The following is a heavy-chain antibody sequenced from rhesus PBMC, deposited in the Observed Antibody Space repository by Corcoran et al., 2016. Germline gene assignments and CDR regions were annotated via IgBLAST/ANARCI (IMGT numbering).Heavy chain of an antibody. CDR3: ASGRAAATVY. D-gene: IGHD6-43*01. CDR2: IYGSGSRT. Sequence: QLQLQESGPGLVKPSETLSLTCAVSGGSISSSYWSWIRQAPGKGLEWIGYIYGSGSRTHSNPSLKGRVTLSVDTSKNQLSLKLSSETAADTAVYYCASGRAAATVYWGQGVLVTISS. J-gene: IGHJ4*01. CDR1: GGSISSSY. V-gene: IGHV4-169*02.